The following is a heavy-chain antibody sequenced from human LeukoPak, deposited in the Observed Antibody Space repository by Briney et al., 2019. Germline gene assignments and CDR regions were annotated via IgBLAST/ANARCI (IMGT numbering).Heavy chain of an antibody. CDR1: GDSIIGSY. J-gene: IGHJ4*02. D-gene: IGHD3-22*01. Sequence: TETLSLTCAVPGDSIIGSYWSWIRQAPGKGLEWIGYIYYSVDTDYSPSLKSRVTLSVDMSKKQISLRLTDVTAADPAVAYCARRRYYDSSGYNPTYYFDYWGQGILVTVSS. V-gene: IGHV4-59*01. CDR2: IYYSVDT. CDR3: ARRRYYDSSGYNPTYYFDY.